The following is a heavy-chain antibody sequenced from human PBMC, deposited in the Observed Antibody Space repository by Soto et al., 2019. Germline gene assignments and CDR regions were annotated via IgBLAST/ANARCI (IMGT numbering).Heavy chain of an antibody. CDR2: ISSSGSTI. V-gene: IGHV3-11*01. CDR1: GFTFSDYY. CDR3: ARDRSAVTTRAKAYDAFDI. Sequence: GGSLRLSCAASGFTFSDYYMSWIRQAPGKGLEWVSYISSSGSTIYYADSVKGRFTISRDNAKNSLYLQMNSLRAEDTAVYYCARDRSAVTTRAKAYDAFDIWGQGTMVTVSS. J-gene: IGHJ3*02. D-gene: IGHD4-17*01.